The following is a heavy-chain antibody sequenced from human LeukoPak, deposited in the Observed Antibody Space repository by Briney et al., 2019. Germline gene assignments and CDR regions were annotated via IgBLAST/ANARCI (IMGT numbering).Heavy chain of an antibody. CDR2: LFYSGST. J-gene: IGHJ4*02. CDR3: ATVAVIRGVTYFDY. Sequence: PSQTLSLTCAVYGGSFSGYYWSWIRQPPGTGLEWIAYLFYSGSTDYNPSLESRVTISVDTSKNQFSLKLRSVTAADTAVYYCATVAVIRGVTYFDYWGQETLVTVSS. CDR1: GGSFSGYY. V-gene: IGHV4-59*01. D-gene: IGHD3-10*01.